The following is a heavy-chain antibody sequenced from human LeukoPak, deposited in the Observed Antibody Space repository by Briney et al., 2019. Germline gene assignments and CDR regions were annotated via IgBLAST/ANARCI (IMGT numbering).Heavy chain of an antibody. V-gene: IGHV3-30-3*01. CDR2: ISYDGSNK. D-gene: IGHD2-2*02. CDR1: GFTFSSYA. CDR3: ARGYCSSTSCYTVDY. Sequence: GGSLRLSCAASGFTFSSYAMHWVRQAPGKGLEWVAVISYDGSNKYYADSVKGRFTISRDNSKNTLYLQMNGLRAEDTAVYYCARGYCSSTSCYTVDYWGQGTLVTVSS. J-gene: IGHJ4*02.